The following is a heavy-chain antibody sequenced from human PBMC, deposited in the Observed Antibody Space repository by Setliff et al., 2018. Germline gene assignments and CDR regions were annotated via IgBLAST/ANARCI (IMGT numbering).Heavy chain of an antibody. CDR2: ISAYNGKT. V-gene: IGHV1-18*01. D-gene: IGHD4-17*01. J-gene: IGHJ3*02. Sequence: ASVKVSCKAYGYTFTTYGISWVRQAPGQGLQWMGWISAYNGKTNYAQKLQGRVTMTTDTPTRTAYMELRSLRSDDTAVYYCARGSYGDLRRGHDAFDIWGKGTMVTVSS. CDR1: GYTFTTYG. CDR3: ARGSYGDLRRGHDAFDI.